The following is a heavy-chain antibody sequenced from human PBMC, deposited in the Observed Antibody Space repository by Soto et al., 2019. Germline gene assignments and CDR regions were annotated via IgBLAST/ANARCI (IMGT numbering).Heavy chain of an antibody. Sequence: SETLSLTCTVSGGSISSYYWSWIRQPPGKGLEWIGYIYYSGSTNYNPSLKSRVTISVDTSKNQFSLKLSSVTAADTAVYYCARAPYTYYDSSGYSLDAFDIWGQGTMVTV. CDR1: GGSISSYY. CDR3: ARAPYTYYDSSGYSLDAFDI. V-gene: IGHV4-59*01. J-gene: IGHJ3*02. CDR2: IYYSGST. D-gene: IGHD3-22*01.